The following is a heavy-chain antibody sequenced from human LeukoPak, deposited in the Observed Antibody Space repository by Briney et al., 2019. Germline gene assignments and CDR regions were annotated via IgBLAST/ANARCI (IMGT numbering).Heavy chain of an antibody. V-gene: IGHV4-39*01. CDR2: IYCSGST. D-gene: IGHD3-10*01. CDR3: ARHLRRAGAFDI. CDR1: GGSISSSSYY. J-gene: IGHJ3*02. Sequence: SETLSLTCTVSGGSISSSSYYWGWIRQPPGKGLEWFGSIYCSGSTYYNPSLKSRVTISVDTSKNQFSLKLSSVTAADTAVYYCARHLRRAGAFDIWGQGTMVTVSS.